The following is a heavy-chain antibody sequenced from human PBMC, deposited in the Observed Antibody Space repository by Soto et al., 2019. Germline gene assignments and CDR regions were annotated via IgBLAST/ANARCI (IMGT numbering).Heavy chain of an antibody. J-gene: IGHJ4*02. V-gene: IGHV1-18*03. Sequence: ASVKVSCKASGYRFSSYGICWVRQAPGQGLQWMGWISTYSGNTNFAQDFRDRLTMTTDTSTNTAYMELRSLRSDGMAAYYCVRVNEGVYYDSSGYYDFWGQGTLVTVSS. D-gene: IGHD3-22*01. CDR3: VRVNEGVYYDSSGYYDF. CDR1: GYRFSSYG. CDR2: ISTYSGNT.